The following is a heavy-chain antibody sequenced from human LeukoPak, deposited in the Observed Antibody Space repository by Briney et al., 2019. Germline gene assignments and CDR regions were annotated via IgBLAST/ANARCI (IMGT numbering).Heavy chain of an antibody. CDR1: GGFISSYY. D-gene: IGHD3-22*01. Sequence: NPSETLSLTCTVSGGFISSYYWSWIRQPAGKGLEWIGRIYTSGSTNYNPSLKSRVTMSVDTSKNQFSLKLSSVTAADTAVYYCAITYYYDSSGYYYDKCAFDIWGQGTMVTVSS. V-gene: IGHV4-4*07. J-gene: IGHJ3*02. CDR3: AITYYYDSSGYYYDKCAFDI. CDR2: IYTSGST.